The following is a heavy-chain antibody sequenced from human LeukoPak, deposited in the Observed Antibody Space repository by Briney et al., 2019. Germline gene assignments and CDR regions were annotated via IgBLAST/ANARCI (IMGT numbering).Heavy chain of an antibody. CDR1: GYTFTSYG. V-gene: IGHV1-18*01. CDR3: ASDLTMYRGSPGAFDI. J-gene: IGHJ3*02. D-gene: IGHD1-26*01. Sequence: ASVKVSCKASGYTFTSYGISWVRLAPGQGLEWMGWISAYNGNTNYAQKLQGRVTRTTDTSTSTAYMELRSLKSAAAAVYSSASDLTMYRGSPGAFDIWGQGTMVTVSS. CDR2: ISAYNGNT.